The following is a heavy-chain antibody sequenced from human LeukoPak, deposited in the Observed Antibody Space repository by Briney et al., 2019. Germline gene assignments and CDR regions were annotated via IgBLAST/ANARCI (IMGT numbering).Heavy chain of an antibody. CDR3: ARDRNYFVALHRSY. V-gene: IGHV3-23*01. CDR1: GFTFSSYA. Sequence: GGSLRLSCAASGFTFSSYAMSWVRQAPGKGLEWVSSVTGNGDNTFHADSVKGRFTISRDNSKNMLYLQINSLRAEDTAVYYCARDRNYFVALHRSYWGQGTLVTVSS. J-gene: IGHJ4*02. D-gene: IGHD3-10*01. CDR2: VTGNGDNT.